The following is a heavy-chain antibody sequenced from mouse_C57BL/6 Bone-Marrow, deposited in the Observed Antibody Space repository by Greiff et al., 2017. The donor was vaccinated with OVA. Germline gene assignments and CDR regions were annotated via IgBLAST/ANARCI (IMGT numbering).Heavy chain of an antibody. Sequence: EVQGVESGGGLVQPGGSLKLSCAASGFTFSDYGMAWVRQAPRKGPEWVAFISNLAYSIYYADTVTGRFTISRENAKNTLYLEMSSLRSEDTAMYYCARHDYSNYGWYFDVWGTGTTVTVSS. CDR2: ISNLAYSI. CDR3: ARHDYSNYGWYFDV. J-gene: IGHJ1*03. D-gene: IGHD2-5*01. CDR1: GFTFSDYG. V-gene: IGHV5-15*01.